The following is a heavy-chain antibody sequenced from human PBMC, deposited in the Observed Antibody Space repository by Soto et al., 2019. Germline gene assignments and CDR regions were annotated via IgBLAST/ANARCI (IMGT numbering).Heavy chain of an antibody. Sequence: QVQLQESGPGLVKPSQTLSLTCSVSGASISRGDYYWSWIRQPPGKGLEWIGHIYDSGSTSYSPSLKSRVTRALDTSKNQFSLKLSSVTAADTAVDYCASQGVASYNWFDPWGQGTLVTVSS. D-gene: IGHD3-10*01. V-gene: IGHV4-30-4*01. J-gene: IGHJ5*02. CDR3: ASQGVASYNWFDP. CDR1: GASISRGDYY. CDR2: IYDSGST.